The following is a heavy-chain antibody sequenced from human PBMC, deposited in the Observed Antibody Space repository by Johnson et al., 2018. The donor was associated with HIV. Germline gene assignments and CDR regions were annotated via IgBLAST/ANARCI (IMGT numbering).Heavy chain of an antibody. CDR2: ISYDGSNK. CDR3: ARNGLIPAAKGVAFEI. Sequence: QVQLVESGGGVVQPGRSLRLSCAASGFTFSNYAMHWVRQAPGKGLEWVAVISYDGSNKYYADSVKGRFTISRDNSKNTLYLQMNSLKSEDTAVYYCARNGLIPAAKGVAFEIWGQGTMVTVSS. V-gene: IGHV3-30*19. D-gene: IGHD2-2*01. J-gene: IGHJ3*02. CDR1: GFTFSNYA.